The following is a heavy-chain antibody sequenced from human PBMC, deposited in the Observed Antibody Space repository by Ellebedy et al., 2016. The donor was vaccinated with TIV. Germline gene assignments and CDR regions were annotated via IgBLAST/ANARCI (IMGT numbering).Heavy chain of an antibody. D-gene: IGHD6-19*01. Sequence: GESLKISCAASGFTFSSYAMSWVRQAPGKGLEWVSAISGSGGSTYYADSVKGRFTISRDNSKNTLYLQMNSLRAEDTAVYYCAKDSTGVAGRGPFDYWGQGTLVTVSS. CDR3: AKDSTGVAGRGPFDY. CDR1: GFTFSSYA. V-gene: IGHV3-23*01. J-gene: IGHJ4*02. CDR2: ISGSGGST.